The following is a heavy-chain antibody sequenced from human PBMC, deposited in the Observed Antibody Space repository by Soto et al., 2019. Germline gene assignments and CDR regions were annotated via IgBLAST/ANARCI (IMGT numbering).Heavy chain of an antibody. CDR1: GFTFSSYA. Sequence: EVQLLESGGGLVQPGGSLRLSCAASGFTFSSYAMSWVRQAPGKGLEWVSAISGSGGSTYYADSVKGRFTISRDNAKNTLYLQMNSLRAEDTAVYYCAKALAIFSWFDPWGQGTLVTVSS. CDR3: AKALAIFSWFDP. CDR2: ISGSGGST. D-gene: IGHD3-9*01. V-gene: IGHV3-23*01. J-gene: IGHJ5*02.